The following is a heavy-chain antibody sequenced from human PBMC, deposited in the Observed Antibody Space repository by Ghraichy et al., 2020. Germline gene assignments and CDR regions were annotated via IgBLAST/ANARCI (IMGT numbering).Heavy chain of an antibody. V-gene: IGHV3-23*01. CDR1: GFTFSSYA. CDR3: AKGKRYYDFWSGYLLDY. Sequence: LSLTCAAPGFTFSSYAMSWVRQAPGKGLEWVSAISGSGGSTYYADSVKGRFTISRDNSKNTLYLQMNSLRAEDTAVYYCAKGKRYYDFWSGYLLDYWGQGTLVTVSS. D-gene: IGHD3-3*01. CDR2: ISGSGGST. J-gene: IGHJ4*02.